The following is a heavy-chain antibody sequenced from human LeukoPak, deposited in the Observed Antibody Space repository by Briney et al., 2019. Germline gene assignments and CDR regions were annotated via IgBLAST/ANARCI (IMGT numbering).Heavy chain of an antibody. J-gene: IGHJ4*02. Sequence: ASVKVPCKASGGTFSSYAISWVRQAPGQGLEWMGIINPSGGSTSYAQKFQGRVTMTRDTSTSTVYMELSSLRSEDTAVYYCASTITFGGVIAWDYWGQGTLVTVSS. V-gene: IGHV1-46*01. CDR3: ASTITFGGVIAWDY. D-gene: IGHD3-16*02. CDR2: INPSGGST. CDR1: GGTFSSYA.